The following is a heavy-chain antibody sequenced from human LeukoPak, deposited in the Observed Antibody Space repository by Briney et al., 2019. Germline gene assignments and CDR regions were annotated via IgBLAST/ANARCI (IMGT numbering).Heavy chain of an antibody. J-gene: IGHJ6*02. CDR2: ISSGSST. CDR1: GFTFSSYA. Sequence: GGSLRLSCAASGFTFSSYAMSWVRQAPGKGLEWVSSISSGSSTYYADSVKGRFTISRDNSKNTLYLQMNSLRAEDTAVYYCAKVYYYYYYGMDVWGQGTTVTVSS. V-gene: IGHV3-23*01. CDR3: AKVYYYYYYGMDV.